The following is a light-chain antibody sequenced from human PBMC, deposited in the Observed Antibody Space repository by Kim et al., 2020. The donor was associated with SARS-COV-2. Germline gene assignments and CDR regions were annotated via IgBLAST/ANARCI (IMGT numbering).Light chain of an antibody. CDR3: SSYAGSNIYV. CDR1: SSDVGDHNY. Sequence: QSALTQHPSASGSPGQSVTISCTGSSSDVGDHNYVSWYQQHPGKVPKLMIYEVTKRASGVPDRFSGSKSGNTASLTVSGLQAEDEAEYYCSSYAGSNIYVFGTGTRVTVL. CDR2: EVT. J-gene: IGLJ1*01. V-gene: IGLV2-8*01.